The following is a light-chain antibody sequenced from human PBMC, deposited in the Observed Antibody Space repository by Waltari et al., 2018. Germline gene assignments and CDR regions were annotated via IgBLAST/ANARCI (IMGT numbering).Light chain of an antibody. CDR3: LQHKTFPRT. J-gene: IGKJ1*01. CDR2: AAS. V-gene: IGKV1-17*01. Sequence: DIQMTQSPSSLSASVGDTVTITCRASQGIRSDLGWFQQKPGKAPKRLISAASSLQSGVPSRFSGSGYGTVFTLTITGLQSEDVATYFCLQHKTFPRTFGQGTKVEIK. CDR1: QGIRSD.